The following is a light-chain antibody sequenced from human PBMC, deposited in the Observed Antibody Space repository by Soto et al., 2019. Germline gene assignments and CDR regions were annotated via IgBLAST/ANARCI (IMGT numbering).Light chain of an antibody. Sequence: EIVMTQSPATLSLSPGERATLSCRASQSVSSSYLSWYQQKPGQAPRLLIYGASTRATGIPARFSGSGSGTDFTLTISSLQPADFAVYYCQQDYNLPWTFGQGTKMEIK. CDR3: QQDYNLPWT. V-gene: IGKV3D-7*01. J-gene: IGKJ2*02. CDR2: GAS. CDR1: QSVSSSY.